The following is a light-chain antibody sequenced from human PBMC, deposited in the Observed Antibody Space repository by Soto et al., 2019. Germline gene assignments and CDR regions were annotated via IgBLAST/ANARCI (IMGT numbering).Light chain of an antibody. J-gene: IGKJ1*01. CDR1: QSISAW. V-gene: IGKV1-5*03. CDR2: KAS. CDR3: QQYNNYGSWT. Sequence: DIQMTQSPSTLSASVGDRVTITCRASQSISAWLAWYQQKPGKAPKLLIYKASSLESGVPSRFSGSGSGTEFTLTISSLQPDDFATYYCQQYNNYGSWTFGQGTKVAIK.